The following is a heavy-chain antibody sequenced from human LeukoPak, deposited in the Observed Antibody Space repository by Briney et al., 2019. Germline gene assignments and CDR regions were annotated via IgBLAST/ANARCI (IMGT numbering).Heavy chain of an antibody. D-gene: IGHD2-15*01. CDR2: IYSGGST. Sequence: SLRLSCAASGFTVSSNYVSWVRQAPGKGLEWVSVIYSGGSTYYADSVKGRFTISRDNSKSTLYLQMNSLRAEDTAVYYCAKDGVYCSGGSCYVVNRGYFDYWGQGTLVTVSS. J-gene: IGHJ4*02. CDR3: AKDGVYCSGGSCYVVNRGYFDY. V-gene: IGHV3-53*01. CDR1: GFTVSSNY.